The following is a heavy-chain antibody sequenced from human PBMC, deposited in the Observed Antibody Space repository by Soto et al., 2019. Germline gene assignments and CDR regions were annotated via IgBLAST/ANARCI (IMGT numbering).Heavy chain of an antibody. D-gene: IGHD6-19*01. CDR1: GFTFSNSW. CDR3: VGGTGWFY. CDR2: VSSVGTGI. Sequence: EVQLVESGGGLVRPGGSLRLSCEAPGFTFSNSWMHGVRQAPGKGPVWVSRVSSVGTGITYADSVKGRFTISRDNAKNTLYLHMNSLRAEDTAVYYCVGGTGWFYWGQGTLVTVSS. J-gene: IGHJ4*02. V-gene: IGHV3-74*01.